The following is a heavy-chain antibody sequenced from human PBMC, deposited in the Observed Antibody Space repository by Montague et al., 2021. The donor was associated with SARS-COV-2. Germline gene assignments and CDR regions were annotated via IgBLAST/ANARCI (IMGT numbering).Heavy chain of an antibody. D-gene: IGHD3-9*01. V-gene: IGHV4-59*01. CDR1: GGSISTYY. CDR3: ARLPYDNSYGIDV. J-gene: IGHJ6*02. CDR2: IDYSGST. Sequence: SETLSLTRTVSGGSISTYYWNWIRQSPGKGLEWIGYIDYSGSTNYNPSLQSRVIISVDRSKIQFSLKLNSVTAADTAIYYCARLPYDNSYGIDVWGQGTTVTVSS.